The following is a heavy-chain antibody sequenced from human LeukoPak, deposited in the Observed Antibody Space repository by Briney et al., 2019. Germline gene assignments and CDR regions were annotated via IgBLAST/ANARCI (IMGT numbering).Heavy chain of an antibody. CDR1: GGSISSGSYY. V-gene: IGHV4-61*02. D-gene: IGHD3-10*01. CDR3: ARESLWFGELLFDY. CDR2: IYTSGST. J-gene: IGHJ4*02. Sequence: SETLSLTCTVSGGSISSGSYYWSWIRQPAGKGLEWIGRIYTSGSTNYNPSLKSRVTTSVDTTKNQFSLKLSSVTAADTAVYYCARESLWFGELLFDYWGQGTLVTVSS.